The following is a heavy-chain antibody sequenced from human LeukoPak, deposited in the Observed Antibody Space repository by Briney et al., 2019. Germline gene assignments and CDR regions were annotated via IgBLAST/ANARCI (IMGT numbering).Heavy chain of an antibody. CDR3: ARAVRYYFDY. CDR1: GGSISSYN. D-gene: IGHD4-17*01. CDR2: IYYSGST. V-gene: IGHV4-59*01. Sequence: SETLSLTCTVSGGSISSYNWSWIRQPPGKGLEWIGYIYYSGSTNYNPFLKSRVTISVDTSKNQFSLKLSSVTAADTAVYYCARAVRYYFDYWGQGTLVTVSS. J-gene: IGHJ4*02.